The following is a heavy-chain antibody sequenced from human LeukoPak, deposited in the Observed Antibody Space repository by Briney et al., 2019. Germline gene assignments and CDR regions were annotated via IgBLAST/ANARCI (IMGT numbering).Heavy chain of an antibody. V-gene: IGHV3-21*01. J-gene: IGHJ3*02. CDR2: ISSSSSYI. D-gene: IGHD3-10*01. CDR3: ARVRNYGSGSWRVDAFDI. CDR1: GFTFSSYS. Sequence: GGSLRLSCAASGFTFSSYSMNWVRQAPGKGLEWVSSISSSSSYIYYADSVKGRFTISRDNAKNSLYLQMNSLRAEDTAVYYCARVRNYGSGSWRVDAFDIWGQGTMVTVSS.